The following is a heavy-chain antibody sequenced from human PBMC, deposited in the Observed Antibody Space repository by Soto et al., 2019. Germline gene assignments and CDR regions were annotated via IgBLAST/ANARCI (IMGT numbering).Heavy chain of an antibody. CDR3: ARHVGGTIFGVVITFIDY. V-gene: IGHV4-39*01. Sequence: QLQLQESGPGLVKPSETLSLTCTVSGGSISSSSYYWGWIRQPPGKGLEWIGSIYYSGSTYYNPSLKSRVSISVDTSKNQFSLKLSSVTAADTAVYYCARHVGGTIFGVVITFIDYWGQGTLVTVSS. D-gene: IGHD3-3*01. CDR2: IYYSGST. J-gene: IGHJ4*02. CDR1: GGSISSSSYY.